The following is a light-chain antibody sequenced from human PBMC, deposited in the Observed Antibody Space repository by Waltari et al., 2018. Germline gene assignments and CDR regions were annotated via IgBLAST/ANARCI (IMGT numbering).Light chain of an antibody. CDR3: QQYYNWPKT. CDR2: GAS. CDR1: QSVSSN. J-gene: IGKJ1*01. V-gene: IGKV3-15*01. Sequence: EIVMTQSPATLSMSPGERVTLSCRASQSVSSNLAWYQQKPGQAPRLLIYGASTRATDIPARFSGSGSGTEFTLTISSLQSEDFAVYYCQQYYNWPKTFGQGTKVEIK.